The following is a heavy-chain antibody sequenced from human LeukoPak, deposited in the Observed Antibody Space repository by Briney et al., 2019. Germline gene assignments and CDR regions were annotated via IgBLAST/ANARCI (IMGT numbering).Heavy chain of an antibody. CDR1: GYTFTSYY. CDR3: ARDPSSGYYYYYYYMDV. CDR2: INPSGGST. V-gene: IGHV1-46*01. J-gene: IGHJ6*03. D-gene: IGHD3-22*01. Sequence: ASVKVSCKASGYTFTSYYMRWVRQAPGQGLEWMGIINPSGGSTSYAQKFQGRVTMARDTSTSTVYMELSSLRSEDTAVYYCARDPSSGYYYYYYYMDVWGKGTTVTVSS.